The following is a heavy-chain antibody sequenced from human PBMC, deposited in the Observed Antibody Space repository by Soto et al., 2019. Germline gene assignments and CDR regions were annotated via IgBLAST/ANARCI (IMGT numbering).Heavy chain of an antibody. D-gene: IGHD5-18*01. J-gene: IGHJ4*02. CDR1: GFTFSDYY. Sequence: PGGSLRLSCAASGFTFSDYYISWIRQAPGKGLEWVSSITSSGSTTYYTDSVKGRFTISRDNAKNSLYLQMNSLRAEDTAVYYCARERYSYGPYYFDYWGQGTLVTVSS. CDR3: ARERYSYGPYYFDY. CDR2: ITSSGSTT. V-gene: IGHV3-11*01.